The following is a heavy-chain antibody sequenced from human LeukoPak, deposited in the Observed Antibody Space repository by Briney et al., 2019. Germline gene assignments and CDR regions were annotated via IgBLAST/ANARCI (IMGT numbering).Heavy chain of an antibody. J-gene: IGHJ5*02. D-gene: IGHD1-26*01. V-gene: IGHV1-2*06. Sequence: GASVKVSCKASGYTFTGYYMHWVRQAPGQGLEWMGRINPNSGGTNYAQKFQGRVAMTRDTSISTAYMELSRLRSDDTAVYYCARDWDDGNWFDPWGQGTLVTVSS. CDR3: ARDWDDGNWFDP. CDR2: INPNSGGT. CDR1: GYTFTGYY.